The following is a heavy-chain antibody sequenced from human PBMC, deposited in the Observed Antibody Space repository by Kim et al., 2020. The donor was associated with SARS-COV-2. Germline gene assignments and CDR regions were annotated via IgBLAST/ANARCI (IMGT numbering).Heavy chain of an antibody. CDR2: IYTSGNT. CDR3: VRHGSWFDP. J-gene: IGHJ5*02. CDR1: GASVTTYY. V-gene: IGHV4-4*07. Sequence: SETLSLTCTVSGASVTTYYWTWIRQSAGKGLEWIGRIYTSGNTTYNPTLKSRVTMSLDTSKNHFSLKLSSVTAADTAVYYCVRHGSWFDPWGQGIVVTVSS. D-gene: IGHD3-10*01.